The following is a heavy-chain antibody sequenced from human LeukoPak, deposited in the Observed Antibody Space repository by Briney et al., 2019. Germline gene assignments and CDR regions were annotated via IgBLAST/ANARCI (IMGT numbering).Heavy chain of an antibody. CDR2: IQFDGSET. CDR3: AKDRCSRTSCRNLFDP. D-gene: IGHD2-2*01. V-gene: IGHV3-30*02. Sequence: GGSLRLSCAASGFTFSSYWMHWVRHAPGKGLEWVAFIQFDGSETYYADSVKGRFAISRDNSKNTLYLQMNTLTVEDTAVYYCAKDRCSRTSCRNLFDPWGQGILVTVSS. J-gene: IGHJ5*02. CDR1: GFTFSSYW.